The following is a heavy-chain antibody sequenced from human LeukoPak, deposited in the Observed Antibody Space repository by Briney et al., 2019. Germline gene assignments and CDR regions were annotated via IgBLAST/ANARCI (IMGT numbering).Heavy chain of an antibody. CDR1: GYTFTSYG. D-gene: IGHD3-10*01. CDR2: ISAYNGNT. V-gene: IGHV1-18*01. J-gene: IGHJ4*02. Sequence: VASVKVSCKASGYTFTSYGISWVRQAPGQGLEWMGWISAYNGNTNYAQKLQGRVTMTTDTSTSTAYMELRSLRSDDTAVYYCARDQPYYYGSGSEKIDYWGQGTLVTVSS. CDR3: ARDQPYYYGSGSEKIDY.